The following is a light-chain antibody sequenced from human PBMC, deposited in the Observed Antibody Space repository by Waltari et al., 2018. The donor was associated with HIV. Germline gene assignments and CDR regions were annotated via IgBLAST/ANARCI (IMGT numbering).Light chain of an antibody. CDR1: QRVGSN. CDR3: QQYNKWPPWT. Sequence: EIAMTQSPATLSVSPGERATLSCRASQRVGSNLAWYQQKPDQTPRLLIYGASTRPTGIPARFSGSESGTEFTLTISSLQSEDFAVYYCQQYNKWPPWTFGQGTKVEIK. V-gene: IGKV3-15*01. J-gene: IGKJ1*01. CDR2: GAS.